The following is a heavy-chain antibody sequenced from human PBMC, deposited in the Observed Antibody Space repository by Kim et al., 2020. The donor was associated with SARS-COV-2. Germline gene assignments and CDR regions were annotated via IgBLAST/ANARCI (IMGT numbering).Heavy chain of an antibody. D-gene: IGHD5-18*01. Sequence: SETLSLTCTVSGGSVSSGSYYWSWIRQPPGKGLEWIGYIYYSGSTNYNPSLKSRVTISVDTSKNQFSLKLSSVTAADTAVYYCARVIGRGYSYGNFDYWG. CDR2: IYYSGST. V-gene: IGHV4-61*01. CDR3: ARVIGRGYSYGNFDY. CDR1: GGSVSSGSYY. J-gene: IGHJ4*01.